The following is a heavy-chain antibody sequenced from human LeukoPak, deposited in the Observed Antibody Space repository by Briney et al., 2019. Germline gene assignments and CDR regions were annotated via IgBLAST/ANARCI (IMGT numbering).Heavy chain of an antibody. D-gene: IGHD3-22*01. Sequence: GGSLRLSCAAYGFTFSSYAVSWVRQAPGKGLGWVSVISGSGGSTYYAASVGGRFTISRDNSKNTLYLQMNSLRAEDTAVYYCAKRGYDRSGYYGYFDYWAQGTLVTASS. CDR3: AKRGYDRSGYYGYFDY. V-gene: IGHV3-23*01. J-gene: IGHJ4*02. CDR2: ISGSGGST. CDR1: GFTFSSYA.